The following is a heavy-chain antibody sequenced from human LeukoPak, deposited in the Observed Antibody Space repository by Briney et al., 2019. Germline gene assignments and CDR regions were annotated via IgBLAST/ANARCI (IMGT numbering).Heavy chain of an antibody. CDR3: ARSPLYGSLYYFDY. Sequence: TGGSLRLSRGVSGFTFSSYWMHWVRQAPGKGLVWVSRINSDGSSTSYADSVKRRFTISRDNAKNSLYLQMNSLRAEDTAVNYCARSPLYGSLYYFDYWGQGTLVTVSS. CDR2: INSDGSST. D-gene: IGHD3-3*01. CDR1: GFTFSSYW. J-gene: IGHJ4*02. V-gene: IGHV3-74*01.